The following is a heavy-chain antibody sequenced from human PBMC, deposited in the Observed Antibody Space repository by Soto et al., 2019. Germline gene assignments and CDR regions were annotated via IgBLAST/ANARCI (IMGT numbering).Heavy chain of an antibody. V-gene: IGHV5-10-1*01. CDR2: IDPSDSYT. D-gene: IGHD3-22*01. Sequence: GESLKIYCKGSGYSFTSYWINWVREMPGKGLEWMGRIDPSDSYTNYSPSFQGHITISADKSISTAYLQWSSLKASDTAMYYCARDGSYVSTCYIDYWGQGTLVTVSS. CDR3: ARDGSYVSTCYIDY. CDR1: GYSFTSYW. J-gene: IGHJ4*02.